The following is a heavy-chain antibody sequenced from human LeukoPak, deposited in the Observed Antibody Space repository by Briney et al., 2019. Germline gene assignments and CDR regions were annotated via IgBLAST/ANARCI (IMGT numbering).Heavy chain of an antibody. V-gene: IGHV4-59*01. CDR2: IYYSGST. D-gene: IGHD4-17*01. J-gene: IGHJ4*02. CDR3: ARDPGYGDHGHYFDY. Sequence: PSETLSLTCTVSGGSISSYYWSWIRQPPGKGLEWIGYIYYSGSTNYNPPLKSRVTISVDTSKNQFSLKLSSVTAADTAVYYCARDPGYGDHGHYFDYWGQGTLVTVSS. CDR1: GGSISSYY.